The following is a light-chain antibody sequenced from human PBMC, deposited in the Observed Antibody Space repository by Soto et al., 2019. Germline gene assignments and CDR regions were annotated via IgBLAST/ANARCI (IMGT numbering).Light chain of an antibody. Sequence: EIVLTQSPATLSLSPGERATLSCRASQSVSSYLAWYQQKPGQAPRLLIYDASNRATGIPARFSGSGSGTDFTLTISSLEPEDFAVYYCQQRSNWPFNFGPCTKLDIK. V-gene: IGKV3-11*01. J-gene: IGKJ3*01. CDR3: QQRSNWPFN. CDR1: QSVSSY. CDR2: DAS.